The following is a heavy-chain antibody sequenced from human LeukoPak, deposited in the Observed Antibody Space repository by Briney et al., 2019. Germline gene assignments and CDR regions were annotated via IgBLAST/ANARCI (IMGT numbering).Heavy chain of an antibody. Sequence: GGPLRLSCAASGFTFSDYYMSWIRQAPGKGLEWVSYISSSGSTIYYADSVKGRFTISRDNAKNSLYLQMNSLRAEDTAVYYCARESPYYYDSSSDYWGQGTLVTVSS. CDR1: GFTFSDYY. CDR3: ARESPYYYDSSSDY. D-gene: IGHD3-22*01. V-gene: IGHV3-11*01. CDR2: ISSSGSTI. J-gene: IGHJ4*02.